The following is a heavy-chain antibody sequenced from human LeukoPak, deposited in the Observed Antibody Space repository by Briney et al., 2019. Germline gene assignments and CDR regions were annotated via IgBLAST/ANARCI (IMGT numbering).Heavy chain of an antibody. CDR3: ARSAPGSGDPYYFDY. CDR2: INPSGGST. Sequence: GASVKVSCKASGYTFTSYYMHWVRQAPGQGLEWMGIINPSGGSTSYAQKFQGRVTMTRDTSTSTVYMELSSLRSEDTAVYYCARSAPGSGDPYYFDYWGQGTLVTVSS. CDR1: GYTFTSYY. V-gene: IGHV1-46*01. D-gene: IGHD3-10*01. J-gene: IGHJ4*02.